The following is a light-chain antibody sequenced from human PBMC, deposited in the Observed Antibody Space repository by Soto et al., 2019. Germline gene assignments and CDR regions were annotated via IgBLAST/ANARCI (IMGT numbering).Light chain of an antibody. CDR2: GAS. J-gene: IGKJ2*01. CDR3: QQYNNWPPYT. V-gene: IGKV3-15*01. CDR1: QSVSSN. Sequence: EIVMTQSPATLSVSPGERATLSCRASQSVSSNLAWYHQKPGQAPRRLIYGASTRATGIPARFSGSGSGTEFTLNISSLQSEEFAVYYCQQYNNWPPYTFSQGTKLEIK.